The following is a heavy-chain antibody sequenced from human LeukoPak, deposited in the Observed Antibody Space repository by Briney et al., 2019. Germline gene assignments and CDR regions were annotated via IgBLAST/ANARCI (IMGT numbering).Heavy chain of an antibody. Sequence: GGSLVLSCVASGFPVSSNYMSWVRPAPGKGLEWGSVIYSGGSTYYADSVKGRFTISRDNSKNTLYPQMNSLRAEDTAVYYCARTPGYCSGGSCYSGYYYGMDVWGKGTTVTVSS. CDR3: ARTPGYCSGGSCYSGYYYGMDV. D-gene: IGHD2-15*01. V-gene: IGHV3-53*01. J-gene: IGHJ6*04. CDR2: IYSGGST. CDR1: GFPVSSNY.